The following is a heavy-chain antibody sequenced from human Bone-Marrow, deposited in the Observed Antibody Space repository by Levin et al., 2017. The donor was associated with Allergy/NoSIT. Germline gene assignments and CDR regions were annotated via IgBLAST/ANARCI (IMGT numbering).Heavy chain of an antibody. CDR2: SQSKNNGGTT. Sequence: GESLKISCAASGFIFSHAWMSWVRQAPGKGLEWVGRSQSKNNGGTTEYAAPVKGRFTISRDESKNTVYLQMNSLKIEDTGVYYCLRRLFSRDHWGQGTLVTVSS. CDR3: LRRLFSRDH. D-gene: IGHD3-3*01. J-gene: IGHJ4*02. V-gene: IGHV3-15*01. CDR1: GFIFSHAW.